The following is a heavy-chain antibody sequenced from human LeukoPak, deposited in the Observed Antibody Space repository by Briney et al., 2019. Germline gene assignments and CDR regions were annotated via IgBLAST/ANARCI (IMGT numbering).Heavy chain of an antibody. J-gene: IGHJ4*02. D-gene: IGHD3-16*01. V-gene: IGHV4-39*07. Sequence: SETLSLTCTVSGGSISSSSYYWGWIRQPPGKGLEWIGSIYYSGSTYYNPSLKSRVTISVDTSKNQFSLKLSSVTAADTAVYYCAREPHLPDHRKPSLGHWGQQTLVT. CDR2: IYYSGST. CDR1: GGSISSSSYY. CDR3: AREPHLPDHRKPSLGH.